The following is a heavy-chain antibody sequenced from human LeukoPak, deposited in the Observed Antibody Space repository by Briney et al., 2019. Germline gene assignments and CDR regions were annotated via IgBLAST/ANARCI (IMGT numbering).Heavy chain of an antibody. Sequence: SETLSLTYTVSGYSISSGYYWGWIRQPPGKGLEWIGSIYHSGSTYYNPSLKSRVTISVDTSKNQFSLKLSSVTAADTAVYYCARDLYYYDSSGYYYPKTVNDAFDIWGQGTMVTVSS. CDR2: IYHSGST. CDR3: ARDLYYYDSSGYYYPKTVNDAFDI. V-gene: IGHV4-38-2*02. J-gene: IGHJ3*02. D-gene: IGHD3-22*01. CDR1: GYSISSGYY.